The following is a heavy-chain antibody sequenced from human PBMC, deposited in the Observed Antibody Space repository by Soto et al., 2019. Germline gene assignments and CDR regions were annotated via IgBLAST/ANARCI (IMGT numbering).Heavy chain of an antibody. Sequence: GASVKVSCKASGYTFTGYYMHWVRQAPGQGLEWMGWINPNSGGTNYAQKFQGRGTMTRDTSISTAYMELSRLRSEDTAVYYCARAMVRGVIKGAYYYGMDVWGQGTTVTVSS. CDR2: INPNSGGT. V-gene: IGHV1-2*02. J-gene: IGHJ6*02. D-gene: IGHD3-10*01. CDR1: GYTFTGYY. CDR3: ARAMVRGVIKGAYYYGMDV.